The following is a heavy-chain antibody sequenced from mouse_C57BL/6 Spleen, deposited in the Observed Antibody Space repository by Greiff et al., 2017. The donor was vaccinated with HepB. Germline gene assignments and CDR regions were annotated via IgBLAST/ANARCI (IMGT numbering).Heavy chain of an antibody. CDR2: IDPSDSET. CDR3: AMLGHSYGSSYGYFDV. J-gene: IGHJ1*03. Sequence: QVQLQQPGAELVRPGSSVKLSCKASGYTFTSYWMHWVKQRPIQGLEWIGNIDPSDSETHYNQKFKDKATLTVDKSSSTAYMELSSLTSEDSAVFHCAMLGHSYGSSYGYFDVWCTGTTVSVSS. CDR1: GYTFTSYW. V-gene: IGHV1-52*01. D-gene: IGHD1-1*01.